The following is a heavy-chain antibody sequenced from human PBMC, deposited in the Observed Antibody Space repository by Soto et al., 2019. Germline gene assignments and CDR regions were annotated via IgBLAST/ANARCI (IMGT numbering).Heavy chain of an antibody. J-gene: IGHJ6*02. CDR1: GGSISSYF. Sequence: LSLTCTVSGGSISSYFWSWIRQPPGRGLEWIGHIHYSGSTNNNPSLKSRNTISEDTYKNQVSLKLSSVTAADTAMYFCARQVSSAWPPYYYDMDVWGQGTTVTVS. V-gene: IGHV4-59*08. CDR3: ARQVSSAWPPYYYDMDV. D-gene: IGHD6-25*01. CDR2: IHYSGST.